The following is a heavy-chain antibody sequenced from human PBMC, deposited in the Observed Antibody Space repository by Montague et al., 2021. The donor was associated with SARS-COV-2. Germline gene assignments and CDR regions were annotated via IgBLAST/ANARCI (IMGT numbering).Heavy chain of an antibody. D-gene: IGHD2-2*01. Sequence: SETLSLTCTASGGSISSSSYYWGWIRQPPGKGLEWIGSMYYSGSTYYXPSLKSRVTISVDTSKNQFSLKLSSVTAADTAVYYCARQGDQLLLEYWFDPWGQGTLVTVSS. J-gene: IGHJ5*02. CDR1: GGSISSSSYY. V-gene: IGHV4-39*01. CDR3: ARQGDQLLLEYWFDP. CDR2: MYYSGST.